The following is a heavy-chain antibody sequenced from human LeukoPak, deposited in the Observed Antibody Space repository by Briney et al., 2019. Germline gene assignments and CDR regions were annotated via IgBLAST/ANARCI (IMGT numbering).Heavy chain of an antibody. CDR2: IGSKMYGETA. V-gene: IGHV3-49*03. CDR1: GFNFGDHG. Sequence: GGSLRLSCIASGFNFGDHGMSWFRQAPGKGLEWVSFIGSKMYGETADYAASVKGRFTISRDDSNSITYLQMNSLKTEDTAVYHCVRDGRGYSTAYFDSWGLGTLVTVSS. D-gene: IGHD5-12*01. CDR3: VRDGRGYSTAYFDS. J-gene: IGHJ4*02.